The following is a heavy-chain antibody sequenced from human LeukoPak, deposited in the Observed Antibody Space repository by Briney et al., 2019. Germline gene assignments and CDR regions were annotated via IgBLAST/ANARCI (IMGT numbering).Heavy chain of an antibody. CDR3: ARELVATILYPPGY. J-gene: IGHJ4*02. CDR2: ISSSGSTI. V-gene: IGHV3-48*03. CDR1: GFTFSSYE. D-gene: IGHD5-12*01. Sequence: PGGSLRLSCAASGFTFSSYEMNWVRQAPGKGLEWVSYISSSGSTIYYADSVKGRFTISRDNAKNSLYLQMNSLRAEDTAVYYCARELVATILYPPGYWGQGTLVTVSS.